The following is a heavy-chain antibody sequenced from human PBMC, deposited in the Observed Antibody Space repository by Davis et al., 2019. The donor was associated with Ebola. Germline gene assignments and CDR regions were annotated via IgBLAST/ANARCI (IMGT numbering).Heavy chain of an antibody. CDR2: IYDIDTT. D-gene: IGHD2-2*01. Sequence: SETLSLTCTVSGASITSDYFSWIRQAPGKGLEWIGYIYDIDTTNYNPSLKSRVTISVDRSKNQVSLKLTSVTAADTAVYYCARVRYQVLSYHRGLYGMDVWGQGTTVTVSS. CDR1: GASITSDY. J-gene: IGHJ6*02. V-gene: IGHV4-59*12. CDR3: ARVRYQVLSYHRGLYGMDV.